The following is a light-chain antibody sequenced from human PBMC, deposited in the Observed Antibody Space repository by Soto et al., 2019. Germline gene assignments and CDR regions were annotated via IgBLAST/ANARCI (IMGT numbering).Light chain of an antibody. Sequence: EIVLTQSPATLSLSPGERATLSCRASQSVSSYLAWYQQKPGQAPRLLIYASSKRATGIPARFSGSGSGTDFTLTISSLEPEDFAVYYCQQRSNWLTFGGGTKVDIK. CDR1: QSVSSY. CDR3: QQRSNWLT. J-gene: IGKJ4*01. V-gene: IGKV3-11*01. CDR2: ASS.